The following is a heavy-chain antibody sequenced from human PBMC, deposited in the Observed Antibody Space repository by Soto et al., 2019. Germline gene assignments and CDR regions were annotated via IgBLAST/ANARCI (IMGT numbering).Heavy chain of an antibody. CDR2: ISYDGSNK. V-gene: IGHV3-30*03. J-gene: IGHJ4*02. CDR3: ASLSEYCSGGSCLFDY. CDR1: GFTFSSYG. D-gene: IGHD2-15*01. Sequence: GGSLRLSCAASGFTFSSYGMHWVRQAPGKGLEWVAVISYDGSNKYYADSVKGRFTISRDNSKNTLYLQMNSLRAEDTAVYYCASLSEYCSGGSCLFDYWGQGTLVTVSS.